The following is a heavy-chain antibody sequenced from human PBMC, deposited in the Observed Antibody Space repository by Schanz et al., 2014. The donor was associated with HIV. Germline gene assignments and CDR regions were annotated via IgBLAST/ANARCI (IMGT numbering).Heavy chain of an antibody. J-gene: IGHJ5*02. CDR1: GGTFSIYA. D-gene: IGHD3-3*01. CDR3: TRDLGGDFWSSQGGLDP. CDR2: IIHIFGTT. Sequence: QVQLVQSGAEVKKPGSSVKVSCKASGGTFSIYAISWVRQAPGQGLEWMGGIIHIFGTTNYAPKFQGRVTMTADKSTSTFYLELSSLRSEDTAVYYCTRDLGGDFWSSQGGLDPWGQGTLVTVSS. V-gene: IGHV1-69*06.